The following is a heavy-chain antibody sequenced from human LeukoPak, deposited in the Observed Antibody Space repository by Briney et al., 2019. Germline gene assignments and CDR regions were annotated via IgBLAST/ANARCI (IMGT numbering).Heavy chain of an antibody. CDR2: ISGSGDYT. J-gene: IGHJ4*02. D-gene: IGHD3-9*01. CDR1: QFTFSRYA. V-gene: IGHV3-23*01. CDR3: AKDRYFDWGAGDY. Sequence: GGSLRLSCAASQFTFSRYAMSWVRQAPGKGLEWVSAISGSGDYTYYADSVKGRFTISRDNSKNTLYLQMNSLRAEDTAVYYCAKDRYFDWGAGDYWGQGTLVTVSS.